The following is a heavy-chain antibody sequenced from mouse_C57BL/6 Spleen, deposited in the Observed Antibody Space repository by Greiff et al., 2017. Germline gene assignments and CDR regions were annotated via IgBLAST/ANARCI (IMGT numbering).Heavy chain of an antibody. Sequence: QVQLKQPGAELVMPGASVKLSCKASGYTFTSYWMHWVKQRPGQGLEWIGEIDPSDSYTNYNQKFKGKSTLTVDKSSSTAYMQLSSLTSEDSAVYYCARSGYYYGSSYGAMDYWGQGTSVTVSS. CDR3: ARSGYYYGSSYGAMDY. D-gene: IGHD1-1*01. CDR1: GYTFTSYW. V-gene: IGHV1-69*01. CDR2: IDPSDSYT. J-gene: IGHJ4*01.